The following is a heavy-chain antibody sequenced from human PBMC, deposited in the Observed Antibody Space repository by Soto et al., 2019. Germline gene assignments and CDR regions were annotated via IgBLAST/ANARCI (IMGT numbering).Heavy chain of an antibody. Sequence: QITLKESGPALMKPTQTLTLTCTFSGFSLTTYGVGVGWIRQPPGKALEWLALIFWNDDERYSPSLKSRLTITKDTSKNQVVFTMTNMDPVDTATYFGVHTGYSYDPFAYWGRGTLVTVSS. CDR2: IFWNDDE. V-gene: IGHV2-5*01. CDR1: GFSLTTYGVG. J-gene: IGHJ4*02. D-gene: IGHD5-18*01. CDR3: VHTGYSYDPFAY.